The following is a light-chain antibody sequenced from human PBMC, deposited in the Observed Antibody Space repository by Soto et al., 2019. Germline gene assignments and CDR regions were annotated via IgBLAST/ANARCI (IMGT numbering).Light chain of an antibody. V-gene: IGKV3-20*01. CDR2: GAS. Sequence: EIVLTQSPGTLSLSPGERATLSCRASQSISSNYLAWYQQKPGQAPRLLIYGASNRATGIPDRFSGSESGTDFTHTISRLEPEDFAVYFCQQYAVSPWTFGQGTKVEIK. J-gene: IGKJ1*01. CDR1: QSISSNY. CDR3: QQYAVSPWT.